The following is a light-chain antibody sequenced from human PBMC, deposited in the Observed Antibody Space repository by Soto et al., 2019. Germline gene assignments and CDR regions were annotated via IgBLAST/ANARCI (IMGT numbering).Light chain of an antibody. CDR3: QQYYTNALT. Sequence: DIVMTQSPDSLAVSLGERATINCKSSQSVLYSSNNKNYLAWYQQKPGQPPKLLIYWASTRESGVPDRFSGSGSGTDFTLTISSLHAEHVAVYYCQQYYTNALTFGGGTMV. J-gene: IGKJ4*01. CDR2: WAS. CDR1: QSVLYSSNNKNY. V-gene: IGKV4-1*01.